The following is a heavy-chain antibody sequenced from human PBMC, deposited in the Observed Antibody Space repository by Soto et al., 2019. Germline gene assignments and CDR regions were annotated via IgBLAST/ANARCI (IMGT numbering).Heavy chain of an antibody. CDR2: IIPIFGTA. CDR1: GGTFSSYA. J-gene: IGHJ6*02. Sequence: QVQLVQSGAEVKKPGSSVKVSCKASGGTFSSYAITWVRQAPGQGLEWMGGIIPIFGTANYAQKFQGRVTMTADECTSTPYRELSSLRSEDTAVYYCASRDSGNFGSYYYYGMDVWGQGTTVTVSS. CDR3: ASRDSGNFGSYYYYGMDV. D-gene: IGHD1-26*01. V-gene: IGHV1-69*12.